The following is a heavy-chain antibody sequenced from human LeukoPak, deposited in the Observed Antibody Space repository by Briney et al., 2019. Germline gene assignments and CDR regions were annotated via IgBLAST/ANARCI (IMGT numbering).Heavy chain of an antibody. CDR3: ARVTMVGGFDP. CDR2: VYYSGST. CDR1: GDSINSRIYY. V-gene: IGHV4-39*07. J-gene: IGHJ5*02. D-gene: IGHD3-10*01. Sequence: SETLSLTCTVSGDSINSRIYYWAWIRQSPGKGQEWIGTVYYSGSTDYNPSLKSRVTMSIDTSKNQFSLELNSVTAADTAVYYCARVTMVGGFDPWGQGTLVTVSS.